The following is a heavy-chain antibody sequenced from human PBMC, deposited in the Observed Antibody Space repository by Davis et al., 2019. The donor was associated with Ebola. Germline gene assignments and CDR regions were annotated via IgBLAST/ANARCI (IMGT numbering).Heavy chain of an antibody. CDR3: AKSPGIFGVVNGYYYYGMDV. Sequence: PGGSLRLSCAASGFTFSSYWMHWVRQAPGKGLVWVSRINSDGSSTSYADSVKGRFTISRDNSKNTLYLQMNSLRAEDTAVYYCAKSPGIFGVVNGYYYYGMDVWGQGTTVTVSS. CDR1: GFTFSSYW. V-gene: IGHV3-74*01. CDR2: INSDGSST. D-gene: IGHD3-3*01. J-gene: IGHJ6*02.